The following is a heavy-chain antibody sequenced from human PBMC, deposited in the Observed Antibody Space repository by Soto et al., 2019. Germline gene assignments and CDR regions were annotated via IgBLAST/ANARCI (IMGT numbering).Heavy chain of an antibody. CDR1: GFTFSDYY. J-gene: IGHJ4*02. V-gene: IGHV3-11*01. D-gene: IGHD3-22*01. Sequence: PGGSLRLFCAASGFTFSDYYMSWIRQAPGKGLEWVSYISSSGSTIYYADSVKGRFTTSRDESKNSVYLQMNSLKTEDTAVYYCVRATYFSDSSGYTRCFDYWGQGTLVTVSS. CDR2: ISSSGSTI. CDR3: VRATYFSDSSGYTRCFDY.